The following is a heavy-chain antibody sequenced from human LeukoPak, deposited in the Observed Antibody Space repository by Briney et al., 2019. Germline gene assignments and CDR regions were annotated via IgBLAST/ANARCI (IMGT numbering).Heavy chain of an antibody. J-gene: IGHJ4*02. CDR3: ARRRDSGSLQRFDY. Sequence: GGALRLSCVASGFTVSSNYMSWVRQAPGKGLEWVSGIYSGGSTYYAVSMQGRFTISRDNSKNTLYLQMNSLRAEDTAVYYCARRRDSGSLQRFDYRGQGTLVTVSS. CDR2: IYSGGST. V-gene: IGHV3-66*04. D-gene: IGHD1-26*01. CDR1: GFTVSSNY.